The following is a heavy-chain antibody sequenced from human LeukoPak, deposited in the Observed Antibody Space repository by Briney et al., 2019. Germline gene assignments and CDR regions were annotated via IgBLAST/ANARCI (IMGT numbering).Heavy chain of an antibody. J-gene: IGHJ4*02. CDR3: ARGRGFLTMVRGVIGLDYFDY. CDR2: IYHSGST. Sequence: SETLSLTCTVSGYSISSGYYWGWIRQPPGKGLEWIGSIYHSGSTYYNPSLKSRVTISVDTSKNQFSLKLSSVTAADTAVYYCARGRGFLTMVRGVIGLDYFDYWGQGTLVTVSS. D-gene: IGHD3-10*01. CDR1: GYSISSGYY. V-gene: IGHV4-38-2*02.